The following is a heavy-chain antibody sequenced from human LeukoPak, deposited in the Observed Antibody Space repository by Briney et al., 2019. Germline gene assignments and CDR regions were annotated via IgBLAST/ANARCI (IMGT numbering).Heavy chain of an antibody. V-gene: IGHV4-59*01. J-gene: IGHJ6*03. D-gene: IGHD6-13*01. CDR2: IYYSGST. Sequence: SETLSLTCTVSGGSISSYYWSWIRQPPGKGLEWIGYIYYSGSTNYNPSLKSRVTISVDTSKNQFSLKLSSVTAADTAVYYCARDGAAARSYYYYYMDVWGKGTTVTVSS. CDR3: ARDGAAARSYYYYYMDV. CDR1: GGSISSYY.